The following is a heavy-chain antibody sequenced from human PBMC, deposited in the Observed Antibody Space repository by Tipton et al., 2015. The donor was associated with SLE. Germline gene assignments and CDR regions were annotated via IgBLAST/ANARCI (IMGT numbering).Heavy chain of an antibody. CDR2: IYYSGST. CDR3: ARAEYSAYDVPQFDL. V-gene: IGHV4-39*07. CDR1: GGSISSSSYY. D-gene: IGHD5-12*01. J-gene: IGHJ4*02. Sequence: TLSLTCTVSGGSISSSSYYWGWIRQPPGKGLEWIGSIYYSGSTNYNPSFRGRVTMSVDTSKIQFSLRLNSVTAADTAIYYCARAEYSAYDVPQFDLWGQGALVTVSS.